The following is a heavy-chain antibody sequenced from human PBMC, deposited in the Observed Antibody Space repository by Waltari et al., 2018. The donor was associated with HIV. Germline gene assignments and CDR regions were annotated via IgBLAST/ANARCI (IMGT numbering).Heavy chain of an antibody. J-gene: IGHJ6*02. V-gene: IGHV3-66*01. CDR1: GFTVRSNY. D-gene: IGHD5-18*01. CDR2: IYTGGST. Sequence: EVQLVESGGGLVQPGGSLRLSCAASGFTVRSNYMRWVRQAPGKGLEWVSLIYTGGSTYYAESVKGRFTISRDNSKNTLYLQMNSLRAEDTAVYYCASPDTTMVHGHYYFYHMDVWGQGTTVTVSS. CDR3: ASPDTTMVHGHYYFYHMDV.